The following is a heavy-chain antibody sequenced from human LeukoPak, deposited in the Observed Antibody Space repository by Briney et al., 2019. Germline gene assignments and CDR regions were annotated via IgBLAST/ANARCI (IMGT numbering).Heavy chain of an antibody. J-gene: IGHJ6*03. CDR1: GFTFSSYS. CDR2: ISSSSSYI. Sequence: GGSLRLSCAASGFTFSSYSMNWVRQAPGKGLEWVSSISSSSSYIYYADSVKGRFTISRDNAKNSLYLQMNSLRAEDTAVYYCARVGSSYYMDVWGKGTTVTVSS. CDR3: ARVGSSYYMDV. V-gene: IGHV3-21*01. D-gene: IGHD2-15*01.